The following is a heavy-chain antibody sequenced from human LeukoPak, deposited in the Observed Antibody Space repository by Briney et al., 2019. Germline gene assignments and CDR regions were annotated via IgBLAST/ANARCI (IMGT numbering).Heavy chain of an antibody. J-gene: IGHJ5*02. D-gene: IGHD2-2*01. CDR3: ARAAAILVVPAAKGLNWFDP. CDR2: IYYSGSP. Sequence: PSETLSLTCTVSGGSISNYYWSWIRQPPGKGLEWIGYIYYSGSPNYNPSLKSRVTISVDTSKNQFSLKLSSVTAADTAVYYCARAAAILVVPAAKGLNWFDPWGQGTLVTVSS. V-gene: IGHV4-59*08. CDR1: GGSISNYY.